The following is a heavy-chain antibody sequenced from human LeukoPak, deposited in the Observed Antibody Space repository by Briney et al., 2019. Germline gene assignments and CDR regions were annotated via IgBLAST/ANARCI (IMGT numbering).Heavy chain of an antibody. D-gene: IGHD3-10*01. CDR1: GFTFSRSW. CDR2: IKQDGSEK. V-gene: IGHV3-7*01. J-gene: IGHJ3*02. CDR3: ARDRGGRWFGESDAFDI. Sequence: GGSLRLSCAASGFTFSRSWMSWVRQAPGKGLEWVANIKQDGSEKYYVDSVKGRFTISRDNAKNSLYLQMNSLRAEDTAVYYCARDRGGRWFGESDAFDIWGQGTMVTVSS.